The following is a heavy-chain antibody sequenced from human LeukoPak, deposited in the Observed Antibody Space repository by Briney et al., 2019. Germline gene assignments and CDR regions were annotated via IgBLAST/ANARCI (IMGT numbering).Heavy chain of an antibody. CDR3: ARVAPVGEKRGYSYGRPPLDY. V-gene: IGHV1-2*02. D-gene: IGHD5-18*01. Sequence: ASVKVSCKASGYTFTGYYMHWVRQAPGQGLEWMGWINPNSGGTNYAQKFQGRVTMTRDTSISTAYMELSRLRSDDTAVYYCARVAPVGEKRGYSYGRPPLDYLGQGTLVTVSS. CDR2: INPNSGGT. J-gene: IGHJ4*02. CDR1: GYTFTGYY.